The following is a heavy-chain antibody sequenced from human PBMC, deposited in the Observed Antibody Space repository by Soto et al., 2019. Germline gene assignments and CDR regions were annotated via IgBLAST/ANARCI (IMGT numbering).Heavy chain of an antibody. V-gene: IGHV1-3*05. Sequence: QVQLVQSGAEEKKPGASVKVSRKASGYTFTNHAIHWVRQAPGQGLEWMGWINAGKGDTKYPQRFQGRVTITRDTSASTAYMELSSLRSEDTAVYYCARNILGGTTDYWGPGTLVTVSS. J-gene: IGHJ4*02. CDR1: GYTFTNHA. D-gene: IGHD1-7*01. CDR3: ARNILGGTTDY. CDR2: INAGKGDT.